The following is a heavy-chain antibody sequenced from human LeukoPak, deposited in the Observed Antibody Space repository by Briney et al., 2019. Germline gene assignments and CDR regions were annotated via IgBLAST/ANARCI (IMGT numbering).Heavy chain of an antibody. CDR1: GYTFTSYD. Sequence: ASVKVSCKASGYTFTSYDINWVRQATGPGLEWMGWMNPNSGNTGYAQKFQGRVTMTRNTSISTAYMELSSLRSGDTAVYYCARDVGFRMVRGVMSDYWGQGTLVTVS. J-gene: IGHJ4*02. V-gene: IGHV1-8*01. CDR3: ARDVGFRMVRGVMSDY. CDR2: MNPNSGNT. D-gene: IGHD3-10*01.